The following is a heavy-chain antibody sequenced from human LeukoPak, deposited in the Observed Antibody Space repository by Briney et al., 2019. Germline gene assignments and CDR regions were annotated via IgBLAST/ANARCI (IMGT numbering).Heavy chain of an antibody. Sequence: PGGSLRPSCAASGFTFRSYWMNWVRQAPGKGLEWVANIKKDGSDKNYLGSVKGRFTISRDNAKNSLYLQMNSLRAEDTAVYYCARGPATHAYYYDTLRSSGPLLDYWGQGTLVTVSS. CDR2: IKKDGSDK. J-gene: IGHJ4*02. CDR1: GFTFRSYW. D-gene: IGHD3-22*01. V-gene: IGHV3-7*04. CDR3: ARGPATHAYYYDTLRSSGPLLDY.